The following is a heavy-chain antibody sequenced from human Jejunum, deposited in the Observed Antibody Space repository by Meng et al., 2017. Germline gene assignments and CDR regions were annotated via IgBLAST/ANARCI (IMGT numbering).Heavy chain of an antibody. CDR2: INDSGST. CDR3: ARGNEYSNYGADF. J-gene: IGHJ4*02. Sequence: QVKLQQWGAGLLKPSETLSLSCAVYGGSISDYYWTWSRQPPGKGREWIGEINDSGSTNYSPSLKSRVTISVDTSKSQLYLRVSYVTAADTAVYYCARGNEYSNYGADFWGQGTLVTVSS. D-gene: IGHD4-11*01. CDR1: GGSISDYY. V-gene: IGHV4-34*01.